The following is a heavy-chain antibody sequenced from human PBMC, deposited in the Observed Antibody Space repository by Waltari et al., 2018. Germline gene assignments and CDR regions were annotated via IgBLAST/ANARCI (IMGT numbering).Heavy chain of an antibody. CDR1: TGSIFTSY. CDR2: VDYTGST. J-gene: IGHJ4*02. CDR3: ARGMYGTTSYMIDY. Sequence: QVQLRESGPGLVKPSETVSLPCSVSTGSIFTSYWSWIRQPPGKGLEWIGYVDYTGSTNYNPSLRSRVTISVDTPNNQFSLKVTSVTAADTALYYCARGMYGTTSYMIDYWGQGTLLTVSS. D-gene: IGHD2-8*01. V-gene: IGHV4-59*01.